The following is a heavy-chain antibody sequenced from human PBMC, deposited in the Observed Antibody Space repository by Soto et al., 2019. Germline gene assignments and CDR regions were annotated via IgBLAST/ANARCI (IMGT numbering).Heavy chain of an antibody. CDR1: GFSLSTIEVG. J-gene: IGHJ4*02. CDR2: IYWDDDK. V-gene: IGHV2-5*02. CDR3: AHFKVGYENHYFDY. D-gene: IGHD3-3*01. Sequence: QITLKESGPTLVKPTQTLTLTCTFSGFSLSTIEVGVGWIRQPPANTLEWLALIYWDDDKRYSPSLKSRLTITKHTSKNQVVSTMNNMDPVDTTTYYCAHFKVGYENHYFDYWGQGTLDTVSS.